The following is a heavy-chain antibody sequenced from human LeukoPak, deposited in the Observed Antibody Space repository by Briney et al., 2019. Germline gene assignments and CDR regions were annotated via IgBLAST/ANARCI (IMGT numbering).Heavy chain of an antibody. D-gene: IGHD2-2*01. J-gene: IGHJ6*03. Sequence: SQTLSLTCAVSGGSISSGGYYWSWIRQPAGKGLEWIGRIYTSGSTNHNPSLKSRVTMSVDTSRNQFSLKLSSVTAADTAVYYCARDGPAATHYYYYYYMDVWGKGTTVTVSS. CDR3: ARDGPAATHYYYYYYMDV. CDR1: GGSISSGGYY. CDR2: IYTSGST. V-gene: IGHV4-61*02.